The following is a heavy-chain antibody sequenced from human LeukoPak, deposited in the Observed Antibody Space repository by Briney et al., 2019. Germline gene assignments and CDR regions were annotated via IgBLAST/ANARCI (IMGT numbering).Heavy chain of an antibody. D-gene: IGHD2-21*01. CDR3: VREVWSHNCFDP. J-gene: IGHJ5*02. V-gene: IGHV4-39*01. CDR2: IYYSGST. Sequence: SETLSLTCTVSGGSISSSSYYWGWIRQPPGKGLEWIGSIYYSGSTYYNPSLKSRVTISVDTSKNQFSLKLTSVTAADTALYYCVREVWSHNCFDPWGQGALVTVSS. CDR1: GGSISSSSYY.